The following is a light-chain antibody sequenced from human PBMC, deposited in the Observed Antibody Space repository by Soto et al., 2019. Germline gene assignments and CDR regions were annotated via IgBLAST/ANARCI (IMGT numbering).Light chain of an antibody. CDR2: ATS. CDR1: QGISNY. CDR3: QKYNSAPPYT. V-gene: IGKV1-27*01. J-gene: IGKJ2*01. Sequence: DIQMTQSPSSLSASVGDRVTITCRASQGISNYLAWYQLKPGKVPKLLIYATSTLQSGVPSRFSGSGSGTDFTLTISSLHPEDVAAYYCQKYNSAPPYTFGQGTKLEIK.